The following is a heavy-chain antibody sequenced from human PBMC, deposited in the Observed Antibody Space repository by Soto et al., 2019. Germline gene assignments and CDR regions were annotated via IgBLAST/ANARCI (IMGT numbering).Heavy chain of an antibody. CDR3: ARGEDMAGYCSGGSCYIFDP. J-gene: IGHJ5*02. V-gene: IGHV4-31*03. Sequence: QVQLQESGPGLVKPSQTLSLTCTVSGGSISSGGYYWSWIRQHPGKGLEWIGYIYYSGSTYYNPSLKSRVTLAVDTSKNQFALKLSSVTGAGTAVYYCARGEDMAGYCSGGSCYIFDPWGQGTLVTVSS. CDR2: IYYSGST. CDR1: GGSISSGGYY. D-gene: IGHD2-15*01.